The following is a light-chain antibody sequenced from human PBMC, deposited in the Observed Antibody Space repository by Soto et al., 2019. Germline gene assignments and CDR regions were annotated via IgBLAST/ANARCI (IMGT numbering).Light chain of an antibody. CDR2: VNSDGSH. V-gene: IGLV4-69*01. Sequence: QLLLTQSPSASATLGASVKLTCTLSSGHSNYAIAWHQQQPEKGPRYLMKVNSDGSHRKGDGIPDRFSGSSSGAQRYLTISSLQSEDEADYYCQTWGTGIRVFGTGTKVTV. CDR3: QTWGTGIRV. CDR1: SGHSNYA. J-gene: IGLJ1*01.